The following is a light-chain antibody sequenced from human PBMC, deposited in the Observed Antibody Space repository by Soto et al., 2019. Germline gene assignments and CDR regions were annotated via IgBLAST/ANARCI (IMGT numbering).Light chain of an antibody. CDR1: SSNIGGNS. V-gene: IGLV1-51*01. J-gene: IGLJ1*01. CDR2: DDG. Sequence: QSVLTQPPSVSAAPGQRVTISCSGSSSNIGGNSVSWYQQLPGTAPKLLIYDDGKRPSGIPDRFSGSKSGTSATLSITGFQTGDEADHYCGSWDSSLSAYVFGTGTKVTVL. CDR3: GSWDSSLSAYV.